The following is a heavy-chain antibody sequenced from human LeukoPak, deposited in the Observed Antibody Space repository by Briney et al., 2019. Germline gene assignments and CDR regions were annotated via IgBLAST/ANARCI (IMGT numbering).Heavy chain of an antibody. J-gene: IGHJ4*02. CDR1: VYIYTSHS. Sequence: GASVKVSFKSSVYIYTSHSSSSVRQAAGQEPAWMGWISAYNGDTKDAQKTQGRVTMTTDASTTTAYMKLRSLRSDDTAVYYCARDPSSTSGWYAYLDSWGQGTLVTVSS. V-gene: IGHV1-18*01. CDR3: ARDPSSTSGWYAYLDS. CDR2: ISAYNGDT. D-gene: IGHD6-19*01.